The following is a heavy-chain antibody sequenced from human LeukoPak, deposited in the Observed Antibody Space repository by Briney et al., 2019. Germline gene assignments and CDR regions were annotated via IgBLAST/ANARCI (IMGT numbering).Heavy chain of an antibody. CDR2: IYTSGST. CDR1: ACSISSYY. V-gene: IGHV4-4*07. J-gene: IGHJ4*02. CDR3: ARDGGLGTIDY. Sequence: PSETLSLTCTVSACSISSYYWSWIRQPAGKGLEWIGRIYTSGSTNYNPSLKSRVTISIDKSKNQFSLKLSTVTAADTAVYYCARDGGLGTIDYWGQGTLVTVSS. D-gene: IGHD2-8*01.